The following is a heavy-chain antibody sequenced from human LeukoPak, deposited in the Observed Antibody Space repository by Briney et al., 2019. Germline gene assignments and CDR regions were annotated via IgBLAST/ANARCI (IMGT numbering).Heavy chain of an antibody. CDR3: ARELTYDSSGQVDY. CDR1: GGTFSSYA. V-gene: IGHV1-69*04. CDR2: IIPILGIA. D-gene: IGHD3-22*01. J-gene: IGHJ4*02. Sequence: GSSVKVSCKASGGTFSSYAISWVRQAPGQGLEWMGRIIPILGIANYAQKFQGRVTITADKSTSTAYMELSSLRSEGTAVYYCARELTYDSSGQVDYWGQGTLVTVSS.